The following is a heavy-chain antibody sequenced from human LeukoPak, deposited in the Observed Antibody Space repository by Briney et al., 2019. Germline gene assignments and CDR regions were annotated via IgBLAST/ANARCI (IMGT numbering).Heavy chain of an antibody. Sequence: GASVKVSCKASGYTFTSYAMNWVRQAPGQGLEWMGWINTNTGNPTYAQGFTGRFVFSLDTSVSTAYLQISSLKAADTAVYYCARGGVVRAQNWFDPWGQGTLVTVSS. J-gene: IGHJ5*02. V-gene: IGHV7-4-1*02. CDR1: GYTFTSYA. CDR3: ARGGVVRAQNWFDP. D-gene: IGHD3-16*01. CDR2: INTNTGNP.